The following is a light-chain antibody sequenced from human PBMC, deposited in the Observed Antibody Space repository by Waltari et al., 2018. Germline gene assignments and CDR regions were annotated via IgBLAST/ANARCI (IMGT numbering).Light chain of an antibody. CDR1: QSVGRT. Sequence: DIVLTQSPGTLYLSPGERNTLFCRASQSVGRTLAWYQQKPGQAPRLLIYGTSSRATDIPDRFSGSGSGTDFSLTINRLEPEDFAVYYCQHYVRLPATFGQGTKVEIK. V-gene: IGKV3-20*01. CDR3: QHYVRLPAT. J-gene: IGKJ1*01. CDR2: GTS.